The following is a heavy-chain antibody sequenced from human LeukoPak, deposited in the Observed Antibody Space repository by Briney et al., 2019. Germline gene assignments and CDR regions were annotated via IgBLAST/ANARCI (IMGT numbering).Heavy chain of an antibody. D-gene: IGHD2-2*01. V-gene: IGHV1-18*04. Sequence: GASVKVSCKASGYTFTGYYMHWVRQAPGQGLEWMGWINAYNGDTHYAQNLQGRLTMTTDTSTSMAFMELRSLRPDDTAVYFCARWGLVAPGTYYYYYMDVWGRGTTVTVSS. CDR3: ARWGLVAPGTYYYYYMDV. CDR2: INAYNGDT. J-gene: IGHJ6*03. CDR1: GYTFTGYY.